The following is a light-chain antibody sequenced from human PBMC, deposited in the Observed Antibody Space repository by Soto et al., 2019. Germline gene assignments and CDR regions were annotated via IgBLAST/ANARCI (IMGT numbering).Light chain of an antibody. Sequence: QCALTQPASVSGSPGQSITFSCTGTSSDVGSSNLVSWYQQHPGKAPKLLIYEVSKRPSGVSNRFSGSKSGNTASLTISGFQAEDESDYSCCSYACGSGHVSGTGTKVTVL. CDR3: CSYACGSGHV. CDR1: SSDVGSSNL. CDR2: EVS. J-gene: IGLJ1*01. V-gene: IGLV2-23*02.